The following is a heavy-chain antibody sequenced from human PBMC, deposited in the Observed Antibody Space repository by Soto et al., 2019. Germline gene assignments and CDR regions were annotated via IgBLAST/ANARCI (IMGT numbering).Heavy chain of an antibody. CDR3: ARLGYCSSTSCYLHYYYGMDI. V-gene: IGHV4-59*01. J-gene: IGHJ6*02. CDR1: GGSISSYC. D-gene: IGHD2-2*01. Sequence: SETLSLTCTVSGGSISSYCWSWIRQPPGKGLEWIGYIYYSGSTNYNPSLKSRVTISVDTSKNQFSLKLSSVTAADTAVYYCARLGYCSSTSCYLHYYYGMDIWGQGTTVTVSS. CDR2: IYYSGST.